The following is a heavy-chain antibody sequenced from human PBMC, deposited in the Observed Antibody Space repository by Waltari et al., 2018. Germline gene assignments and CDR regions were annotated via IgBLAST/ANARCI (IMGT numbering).Heavy chain of an antibody. V-gene: IGHV3-7*04. CDR2: IKQDGCVT. Sequence: EVQLVESGGGLVQPGGSLRLSCVASGFTFNTFWMSWVRQAPWKGLEWVTDIKQDGCVTYEADSVKGRFTVSRDNAKNSLYLQMNSLRVEDTAVYYCARDWEGDRPNFDYWGQGTLVTVSS. D-gene: IGHD1-26*01. CDR3: ARDWEGDRPNFDY. CDR1: GFTFNTFW. J-gene: IGHJ4*02.